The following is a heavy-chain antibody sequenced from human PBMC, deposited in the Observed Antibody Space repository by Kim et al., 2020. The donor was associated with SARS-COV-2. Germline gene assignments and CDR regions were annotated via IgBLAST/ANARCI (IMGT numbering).Heavy chain of an antibody. J-gene: IGHJ5*02. V-gene: IGHV4-39*01. CDR3: GSRTVGPGGWFDS. CDR1: GGSISSSSYF. CDR2: IYYSGST. D-gene: IGHD3-10*01. Sequence: SETLSLTCTVSGGSISSSSYFWGWIRQPPGKGLEWIGNIYYSGSTYYNPSLKSRVTISVDTSKNQFSLKLSSVTAADTAVYYCGSRTVGPGGWFDSWGQG.